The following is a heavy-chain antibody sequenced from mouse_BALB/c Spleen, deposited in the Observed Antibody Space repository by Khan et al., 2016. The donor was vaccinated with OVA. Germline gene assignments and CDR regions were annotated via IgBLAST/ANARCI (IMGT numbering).Heavy chain of an antibody. D-gene: IGHD1-3*01. CDR2: IWAGGST. CDR1: GFSLTSYG. Sequence: QVQLKESGPGLVAPSQSLSITCTVSGFSLTSYGVHWVRQPPGKGLEWLGVIWAGGSTNYYSAPMSRLSISKDNPKVQVYIKMNSRQTDDTAMYYCARLEDIWGQGTTLTVSS. CDR3: ARLEDI. V-gene: IGHV2-9*02. J-gene: IGHJ2*01.